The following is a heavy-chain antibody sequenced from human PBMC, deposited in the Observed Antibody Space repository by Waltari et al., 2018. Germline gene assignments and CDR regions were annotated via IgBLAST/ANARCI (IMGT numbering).Heavy chain of an antibody. J-gene: IGHJ4*02. CDR1: GYTFSNYD. CDR2: VSPNSGNT. Sequence: QVQLVQSGAEVKKPGASLKVSCKASGYTFSNYDINWVRQAAGQGLEWMGGVSPNSGNTGYAQKFQGRVTMTMNTSISTAYMELSSLRSEDTAVYYCARSSGSDWRGFDYWGQGTLVTVSS. CDR3: ARSSGSDWRGFDY. V-gene: IGHV1-8*01. D-gene: IGHD5-12*01.